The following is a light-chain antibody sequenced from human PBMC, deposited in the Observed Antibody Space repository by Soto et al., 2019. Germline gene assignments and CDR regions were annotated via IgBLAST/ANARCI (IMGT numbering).Light chain of an antibody. CDR3: QHYTIYPYT. Sequence: DIQMTQSPSSLSASVGDRVTITCRASQSISDSLAWYQQKPGRAPNLLIFDASSLQSGVPSRFSGSGSGTEFTLTISSLQTDDFATYYCQHYTIYPYTFGQGTKLEIK. CDR1: QSISDS. CDR2: DAS. J-gene: IGKJ2*01. V-gene: IGKV1-5*01.